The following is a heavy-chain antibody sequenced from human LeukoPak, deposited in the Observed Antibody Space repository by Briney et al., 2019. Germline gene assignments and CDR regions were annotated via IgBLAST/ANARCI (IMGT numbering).Heavy chain of an antibody. D-gene: IGHD5-12*01. CDR1: GYTFTRYG. J-gene: IGHJ4*02. Sequence: ASVKVSCKASGYTFTRYGIIWVRQGPGQGLEWMGWISANNGNTNYAQKLQGRVTMTTDTSTSTAYMELRSLRSDDTAVYYCARGDSGYDFAPFDYWGQGTLVTVSS. CDR3: ARGDSGYDFAPFDY. V-gene: IGHV1-18*01. CDR2: ISANNGNT.